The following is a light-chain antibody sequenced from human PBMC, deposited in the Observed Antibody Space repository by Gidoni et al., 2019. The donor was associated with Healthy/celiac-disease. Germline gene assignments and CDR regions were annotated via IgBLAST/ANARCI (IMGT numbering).Light chain of an antibody. CDR2: DAS. CDR1: QSVSSY. V-gene: IGKV3-11*01. J-gene: IGKJ2*01. CDR3: QQRSNWPLMYT. Sequence: EIVLTHSPATLSLSPGERATLSCRASQSVSSYLAWYPQKPGQAPRLLIYDASNRATGIPARFSGSGSGTEFTLTISSLEPEDFAVYYCQQRSNWPLMYTFGQGTKLEIK.